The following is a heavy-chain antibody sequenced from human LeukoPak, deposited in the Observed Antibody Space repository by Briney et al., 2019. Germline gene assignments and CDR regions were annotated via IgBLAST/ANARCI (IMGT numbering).Heavy chain of an antibody. Sequence: SETLSLTCTVSGGSISSGGYYWSWIRQPPGKGLEWIGYIYHSGSTYYNPSLKSRVTISVDRSKNQFSLKLSSVTAADTAVYYCARDVLSRPYSSSWYYYYGMDVWGQGTTVTVSS. D-gene: IGHD6-13*01. CDR3: ARDVLSRPYSSSWYYYYGMDV. CDR2: IYHSGST. V-gene: IGHV4-30-2*01. CDR1: GGSISSGGYY. J-gene: IGHJ6*02.